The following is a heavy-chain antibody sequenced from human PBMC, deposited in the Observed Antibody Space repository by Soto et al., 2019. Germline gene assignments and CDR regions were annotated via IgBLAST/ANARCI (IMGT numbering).Heavy chain of an antibody. Sequence: PGGSLRLSCEASGFTFSNFGMSWVRQAPGKGLEWVSGLTGNGGTTYYADSVKGRFTISRDTSKNTVYLQMNSLRAEDTAVYYCARIRPESGSSYDAFDLWGQGTMVTVSS. J-gene: IGHJ3*01. CDR2: LTGNGGTT. V-gene: IGHV3-23*01. CDR3: ARIRPESGSSYDAFDL. CDR1: GFTFSNFG. D-gene: IGHD2-15*01.